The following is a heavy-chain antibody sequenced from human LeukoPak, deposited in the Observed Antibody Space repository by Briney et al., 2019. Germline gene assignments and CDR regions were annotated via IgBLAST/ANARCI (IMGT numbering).Heavy chain of an antibody. V-gene: IGHV1-2*02. J-gene: IGHJ2*01. CDR2: INPNSGGT. D-gene: IGHD7-27*01. Sequence: ASVKVSCKASGYTFTGYYMHWVRQAPGQGLEWMGWINPNSGGTNYAQKFQGRVTMTRDTSISTAYMELSRLRSDDTAVYYCVRFGSNWGFRYFDLWGRGTLVIVSS. CDR1: GYTFTGYY. CDR3: VRFGSNWGFRYFDL.